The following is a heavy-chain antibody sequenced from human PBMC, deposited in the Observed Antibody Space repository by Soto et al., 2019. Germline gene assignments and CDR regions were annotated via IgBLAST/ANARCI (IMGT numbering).Heavy chain of an antibody. CDR1: GFTFSTYA. V-gene: IGHV3-30-3*01. CDR3: ARGGAGGYYGSGRTPNAFDI. J-gene: IGHJ3*02. Sequence: QVQLVESGGGVVQPGRSLRLSCAASGFTFSTYAVHWVRQAPGKGLEWVAVISYDGSNEYYADSVKGRFTISRDNSKNTXYXXMNSLRAEDTAVYYCARGGAGGYYGSGRTPNAFDIWGQGTMVTVSS. D-gene: IGHD3-10*01. CDR2: ISYDGSNE.